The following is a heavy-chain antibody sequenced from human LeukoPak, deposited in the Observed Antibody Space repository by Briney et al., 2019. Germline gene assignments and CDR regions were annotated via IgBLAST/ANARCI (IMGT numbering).Heavy chain of an antibody. D-gene: IGHD3-22*01. CDR3: ARARSGYYFAYYYYYMDV. CDR2: IYYSGST. CDR1: GGSISSSSYY. Sequence: SETLSLTCTVSGGSISSSSYYWGWIRQPPGKGLEWIGSIYYSGSTYYNPSLKSRVTISVDTSKNQFSLKLSSVTAADTAVYYCARARSGYYFAYYYYYMDVWGKGTTVTVSS. J-gene: IGHJ6*03. V-gene: IGHV4-39*07.